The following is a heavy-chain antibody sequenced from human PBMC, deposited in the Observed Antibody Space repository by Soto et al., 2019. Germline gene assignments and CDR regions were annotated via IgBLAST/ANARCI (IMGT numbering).Heavy chain of an antibody. Sequence: PWGSLRLSCLASGLTFSSYWMSWVRQAPGKGLEWVANIKQDGSEKYYVDSVKGRFTISRDNAKNSLYLQMNSLRAEDTAVYYCASLVEQQLGYFYGTDVWGQGPMLTASS. J-gene: IGHJ6*02. CDR2: IKQDGSEK. CDR3: ASLVEQQLGYFYGTDV. CDR1: GLTFSSYW. V-gene: IGHV3-7*03. D-gene: IGHD6-13*01.